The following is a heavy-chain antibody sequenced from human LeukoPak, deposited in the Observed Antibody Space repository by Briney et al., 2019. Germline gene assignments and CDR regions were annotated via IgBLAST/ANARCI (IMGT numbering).Heavy chain of an antibody. Sequence: SETLSLTCAVYGGSFSGYYWSWIRQPPGKGLEWIGEINHSGSTNYNPSLKSRVTISVDTSKNRFSLKLSSVTAADTAVYYCARGMGFWSGYVVYWGQGTLVTVSS. V-gene: IGHV4-34*01. CDR2: INHSGST. CDR1: GGSFSGYY. J-gene: IGHJ4*02. CDR3: ARGMGFWSGYVVY. D-gene: IGHD3-3*01.